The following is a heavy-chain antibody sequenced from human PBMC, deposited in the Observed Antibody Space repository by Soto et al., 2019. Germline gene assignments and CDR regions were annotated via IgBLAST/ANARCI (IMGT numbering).Heavy chain of an antibody. CDR2: INPNSGGT. CDR3: ARAPPRAGSSWYEGVARGGMGV. V-gene: IGHV1-2*04. D-gene: IGHD6-13*01. J-gene: IGHJ6*02. Sequence: QVQLVQSGAEVKKPGASVKVSCKASGYTFTGYYMHWVRQAPGQGLEWMGWINPNSGGTNYAQKFQGWVSMTRDTSISAAYKELSRLRSGDTGVYYCARAPPRAGSSWYEGVARGGMGVWGQGTTVTVSS. CDR1: GYTFTGYY.